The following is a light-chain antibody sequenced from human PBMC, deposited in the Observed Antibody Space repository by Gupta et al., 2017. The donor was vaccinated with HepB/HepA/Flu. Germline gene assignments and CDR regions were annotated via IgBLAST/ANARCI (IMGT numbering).Light chain of an antibody. CDR1: SSDVGNYNF. V-gene: IGLV2-23*02. CDR3: CSYAGRSVWV. J-gene: IGLJ3*02. Sequence: QSALTQPASVSGSRGQSITISCTGTSSDVGNYNFVSWYQHHPGKAPKLLMYEVNKRPSGASNRFSGSRSGNTASLTVSGLQTDDEADYDCCSYAGRSVWVCGGGTKLTV. CDR2: EVN.